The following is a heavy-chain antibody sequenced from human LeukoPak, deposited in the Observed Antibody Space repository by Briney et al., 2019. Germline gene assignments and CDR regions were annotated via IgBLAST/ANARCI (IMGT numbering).Heavy chain of an antibody. J-gene: IGHJ5*01. CDR3: ANDLPGKVWFDS. Sequence: PGGSLRLSCAASGFSFSNYAMTWARQAPGKGLEWISSISASGTSTNYADYVKGRFTITRDNSKNTVYMQMNSLRVEDTAVYYCANDLPGKVWFDSWGQGTLVIVSS. CDR1: GFSFSNYA. D-gene: IGHD1-14*01. V-gene: IGHV3-23*01. CDR2: ISASGTST.